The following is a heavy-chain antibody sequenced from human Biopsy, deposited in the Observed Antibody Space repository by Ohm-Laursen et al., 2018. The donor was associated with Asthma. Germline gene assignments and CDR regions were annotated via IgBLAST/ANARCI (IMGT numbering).Heavy chain of an antibody. Sequence: SLRLSCAAAGFVFSQCGMHWVRQGPGKGLEWVAFVSSDGHDKFYEDSVKGRFTISRDNTKNTLYLQMNSLRTEDTAVYYCAKRRGYSGHDNDYWGQGTLVIVSS. CDR3: AKRRGYSGHDNDY. CDR1: GFVFSQCG. V-gene: IGHV3-30*18. J-gene: IGHJ4*02. D-gene: IGHD5-12*01. CDR2: VSSDGHDK.